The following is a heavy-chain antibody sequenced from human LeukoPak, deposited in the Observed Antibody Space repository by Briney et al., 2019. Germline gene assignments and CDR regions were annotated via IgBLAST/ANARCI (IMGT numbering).Heavy chain of an antibody. V-gene: IGHV3-74*01. CDR2: INSDGSST. D-gene: IGHD3-10*01. J-gene: IGHJ4*02. Sequence: AGGSLRLSCAASGFTFSSYWMHWVRRAPGKGLVWVSRINSDGSSTSYADSVKGRFTISRDNAKNTLYLQMNSLRAEDTAVYYCARVFYYYGTHYFDYWGQGTLVTVSS. CDR3: ARVFYYYGTHYFDY. CDR1: GFTFSSYW.